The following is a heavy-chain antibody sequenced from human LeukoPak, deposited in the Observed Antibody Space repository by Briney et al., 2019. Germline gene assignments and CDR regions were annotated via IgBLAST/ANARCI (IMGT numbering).Heavy chain of an antibody. V-gene: IGHV3-30*02. J-gene: IGHJ4*02. CDR3: AKDFRVAGYYGSGSYSNGNFDY. CDR1: GFTFSSYG. CDR2: IRYDESNK. Sequence: GGSLRLSCAASGFTFSSYGMHWVRQAPGKGLEWVAFIRYDESNKYYADSVKGRFTISRDNSKNTLYLQMNSLRAEDTAVYYCAKDFRVAGYYGSGSYSNGNFDYWGQGTLVTVSS. D-gene: IGHD3-10*01.